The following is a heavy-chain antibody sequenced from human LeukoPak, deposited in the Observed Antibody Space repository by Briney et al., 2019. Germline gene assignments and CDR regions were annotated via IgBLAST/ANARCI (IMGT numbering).Heavy chain of an antibody. CDR3: GSDGDFWSGYTSNAFDI. CDR2: IIPIFGTA. J-gene: IGHJ3*02. D-gene: IGHD3-3*01. V-gene: IGHV1-69*13. Sequence: SVKVSCKASGGTFNSSGISWVRQAPGQGLEWMGGIIPIFGTANYAQKFQGRVTITADESTSTAYMELSSLRSEDTAVYYCGSDGDFWSGYTSNAFDIWGQGTMVTVSS. CDR1: GGTFNSSG.